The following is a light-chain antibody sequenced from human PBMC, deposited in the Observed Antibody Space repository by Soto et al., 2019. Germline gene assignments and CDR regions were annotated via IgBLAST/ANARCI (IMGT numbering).Light chain of an antibody. V-gene: IGKV1-12*01. Sequence: DIQMAQSPSSVSASVGDRVTITCRASRGISSSLAWYQQRPGKAPKLLIYAASNLQNEVPSRFSGSGSGTDFTLTISSLQPEDFATYYCQQAKNFPWTFGQGTKVDIK. CDR2: AAS. CDR1: RGISSS. CDR3: QQAKNFPWT. J-gene: IGKJ1*01.